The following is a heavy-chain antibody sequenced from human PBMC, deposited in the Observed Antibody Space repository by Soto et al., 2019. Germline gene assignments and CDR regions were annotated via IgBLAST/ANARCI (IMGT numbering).Heavy chain of an antibody. CDR2: IVPSLDTT. CDR1: GVTFSSSG. CDR3: ARWPQPRYTADPYAVDV. D-gene: IGHD3-16*02. Sequence: GASVKVSCKASGVTFSSSGFSWVRQAPGQGLEWMGMIVPSLDTTNYAQKFQARVTITADEVTSTAYMELRSLRSEDTAVYYCARWPQPRYTADPYAVDVWGQGTRVTVSS. J-gene: IGHJ6*02. V-gene: IGHV1-69*11.